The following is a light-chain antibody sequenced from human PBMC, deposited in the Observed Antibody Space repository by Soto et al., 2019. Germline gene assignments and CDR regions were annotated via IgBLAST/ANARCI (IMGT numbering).Light chain of an antibody. V-gene: IGLV2-14*01. Sequence: QSALTQPASVSGSPGQSITFSCTGTSSDIGDYNYVSWYQQHPGKAPKLMIYEVSNRPSGVSSRFSGSKSGNTASLTISGLQAEDEAVYHCSSYRNSDTHILFGGGTKLTVL. J-gene: IGLJ3*02. CDR3: SSYRNSDTHIL. CDR1: SSDIGDYNY. CDR2: EVS.